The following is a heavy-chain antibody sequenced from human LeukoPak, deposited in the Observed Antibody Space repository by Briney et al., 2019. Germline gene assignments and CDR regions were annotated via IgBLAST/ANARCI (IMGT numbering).Heavy chain of an antibody. V-gene: IGHV3-53*01. CDR2: IYSGGST. Sequence: GGSLRLSCAASGFTVSSNYMSWVRQAPGKGLEWVSVIYSGGSTYYADSVKGRFTISRDNSKNTLYLQMNSLRAEDTAVYYCARDRGYYGSGSPAYYFDYWGQGTLVTVSS. D-gene: IGHD3-10*01. J-gene: IGHJ4*02. CDR1: GFTVSSNY. CDR3: ARDRGYYGSGSPAYYFDY.